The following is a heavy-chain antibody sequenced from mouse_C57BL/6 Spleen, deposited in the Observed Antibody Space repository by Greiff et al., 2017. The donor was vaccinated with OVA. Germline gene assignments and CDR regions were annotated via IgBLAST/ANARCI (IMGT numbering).Heavy chain of an antibody. V-gene: IGHV1-50*01. CDR3: ARYLKLYYYAMDY. J-gene: IGHJ4*01. CDR1: GYTFTSYW. Sequence: QVQLKESGAELVKPGASVKLSCKASGYTFTSYWMQWVKQRPGQGLEWIGEIDPSDSYTNYNQKFKGKATLTVDTSSSTAYMQLSSLTSEDSAVYYCARYLKLYYYAMDYGGQGTSVTVSS. CDR2: IDPSDSYT.